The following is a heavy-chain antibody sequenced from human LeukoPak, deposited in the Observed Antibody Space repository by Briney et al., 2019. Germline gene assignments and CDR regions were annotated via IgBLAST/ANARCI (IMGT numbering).Heavy chain of an antibody. V-gene: IGHV3-30*03. CDR3: ARDFNMGYYDSSGYYL. CDR2: VSNDGSNK. D-gene: IGHD3-22*01. J-gene: IGHJ5*02. Sequence: PGGSLRLSCAASGFTFSNYAMHWVRQAPGKGLEWVAVVSNDGSNKYSADSVKGRFTISRDNSRNTLYLQMNSLRAEDTAVYYCARDFNMGYYDSSGYYLWGQGTLVTVSS. CDR1: GFTFSNYA.